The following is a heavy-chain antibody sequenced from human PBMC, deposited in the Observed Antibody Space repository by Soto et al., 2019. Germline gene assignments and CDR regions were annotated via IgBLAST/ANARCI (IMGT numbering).Heavy chain of an antibody. J-gene: IGHJ4*02. V-gene: IGHV4-30-4*01. CDR3: ARGCEHIVVVTAIPDPCFDY. CDR2: IYYSGRT. D-gene: IGHD2-21*02. Sequence: QVQLQESGPGLVKPSQTLSLTCTVSGGSISSGDYYWSWIRQPPGKGLEWIGYIYYSGRTYYNPSLKSRVTISVDTSKNQFSLKLSSVTAADTAVYYCARGCEHIVVVTAIPDPCFDYWGQGTLVTVSS. CDR1: GGSISSGDYY.